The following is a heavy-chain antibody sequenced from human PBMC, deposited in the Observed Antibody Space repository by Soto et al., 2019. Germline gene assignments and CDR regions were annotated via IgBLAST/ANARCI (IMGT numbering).Heavy chain of an antibody. J-gene: IGHJ6*02. CDR3: ARARYQLLHPYYYGMDV. CDR2: IHYSGST. Sequence: SETLSLTCTVSGGSISSYYWSWIGQSPGKGLEWIGYIHYSGSTKSNPSLKSRVTISVDTSRNQVSLKLSSVTAADSAVYFCARARYQLLHPYYYGMDVWGQGTTVTVSS. CDR1: GGSISSYY. D-gene: IGHD2-2*01. V-gene: IGHV4-59*01.